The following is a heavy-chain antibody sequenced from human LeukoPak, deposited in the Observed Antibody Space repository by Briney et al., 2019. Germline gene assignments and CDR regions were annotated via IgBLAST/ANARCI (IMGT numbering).Heavy chain of an antibody. Sequence: PGGSLRLSCAASGFTFSNYTMHWAPQAPGKGLEWVAVLSSDGSNKYYADSVKGRFTISRDISKNTLYLQMTSLRAEDTAVYYCARGAYQIVVVTAPTYWGQGTLVTVSS. V-gene: IGHV3-30-3*01. CDR3: ARGAYQIVVVTAPTY. CDR1: GFTFSNYT. J-gene: IGHJ4*02. CDR2: LSSDGSNK. D-gene: IGHD2-21*02.